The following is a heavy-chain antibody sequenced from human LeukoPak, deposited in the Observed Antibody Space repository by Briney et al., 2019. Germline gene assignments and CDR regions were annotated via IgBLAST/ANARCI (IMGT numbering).Heavy chain of an antibody. Sequence: SETLSLTCTVSGGSISSYYWSWIRQPPGKGLEWIGEINHSGSTNYNPSLKSRVTISVDTSKNQFSLKLSSVTAADTAVYYCAREESIAARLDYWGQGTLVTVSS. CDR3: AREESIAARLDY. D-gene: IGHD6-6*01. CDR2: INHSGST. CDR1: GGSISSYY. J-gene: IGHJ4*02. V-gene: IGHV4-34*01.